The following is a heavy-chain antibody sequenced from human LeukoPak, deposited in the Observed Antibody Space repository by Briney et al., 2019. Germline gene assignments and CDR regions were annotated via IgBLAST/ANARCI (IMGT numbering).Heavy chain of an antibody. J-gene: IGHJ4*02. CDR1: GFTFSSYA. D-gene: IGHD4-11*01. CDR3: AKVNPVRGSYFDY. CDR2: IGGSGSRT. V-gene: IGHV3-23*01. Sequence: PGGSLRLSCAASGFTFSSYAMRWVRQARGKSLEWVSGIGGSGSRTYYADSVKGRFTISRDNSKNTLYLQMNSLRAEDTAVYYCAKVNPVRGSYFDYWRQGTLVTVSS.